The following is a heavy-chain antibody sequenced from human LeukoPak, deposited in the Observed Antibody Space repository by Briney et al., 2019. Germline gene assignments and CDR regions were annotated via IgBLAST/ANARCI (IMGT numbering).Heavy chain of an antibody. CDR2: ISYDVSNK. D-gene: IGHD6-19*01. Sequence: GGSLRLSCAASGFTFSSYAMHWVRQAPGKGLEWVAFISYDVSNKYYADSVKGRFTMSRDNSKNTLYLQMNSLRAEDTAVYYCAMLAVASSNDYWGQGTLVTVSS. CDR1: GFTFSSYA. V-gene: IGHV3-30-3*01. CDR3: AMLAVASSNDY. J-gene: IGHJ4*02.